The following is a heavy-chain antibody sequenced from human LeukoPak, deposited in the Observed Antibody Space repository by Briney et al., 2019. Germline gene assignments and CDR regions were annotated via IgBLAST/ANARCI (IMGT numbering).Heavy chain of an antibody. CDR3: TRVRSSSWYYFGY. J-gene: IGHJ4*02. V-gene: IGHV4-34*01. Sequence: PSETLSLTCAVSGGSFSGYYWSWIRQPPGKGLEWMGEINHSESTNYKPSLKSRLTISVDTSKNQFSLKLSSVTAADTAVYYCTRVRSSSWYYFGYWAREPWSPSPQ. D-gene: IGHD6-13*01. CDR1: GGSFSGYY. CDR2: INHSEST.